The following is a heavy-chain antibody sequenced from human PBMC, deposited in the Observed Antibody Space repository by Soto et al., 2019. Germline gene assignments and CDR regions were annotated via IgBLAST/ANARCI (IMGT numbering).Heavy chain of an antibody. Sequence: EVHLLESGGGLVQPGGSLRLSCAASGFTFSTYGMSWVRQAPGKGLEWVATISSSSSYIYYADSVKGRFTISRDNAKNSLYLQMNSLRAEDTAVYYCAREWSYYDSSGYYYGQYYYYGMDVWGQGTTVTVSS. J-gene: IGHJ6*02. CDR2: ISSSSSYI. CDR1: GFTFSTYG. CDR3: AREWSYYDSSGYYYGQYYYYGMDV. V-gene: IGHV3-21*01. D-gene: IGHD3-22*01.